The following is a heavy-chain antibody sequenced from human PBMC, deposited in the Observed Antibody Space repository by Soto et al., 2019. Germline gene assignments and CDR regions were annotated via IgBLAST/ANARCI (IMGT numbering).Heavy chain of an antibody. J-gene: IGHJ6*02. Sequence: GESLKISCQTYGYNFPIYWIAWVRQMPGKGLEWMGVIYPDDSDTRYSPSFQGQVTISVDKSISTAYLQWKSLKASDSAIYYCTRSSGMDVWGQGTTVTVSS. CDR3: TRSSGMDV. CDR2: IYPDDSDT. CDR1: GYNFPIYW. V-gene: IGHV5-51*01.